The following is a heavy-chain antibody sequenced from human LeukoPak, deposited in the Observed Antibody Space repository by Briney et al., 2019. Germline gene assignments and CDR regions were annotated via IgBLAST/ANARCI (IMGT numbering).Heavy chain of an antibody. J-gene: IGHJ6*03. CDR1: GGSISSSSYY. Sequence: PSETLSLTCTVSGGSISSSSYYWGWIRQPPGKGLEWIGSIYYSGSTYYNPSLKSRVTISVDTSKNQFSLKLSSVTAADTAVYYCARDSRVTSEGVAVAGTPRHLEYYYYYYMDVWGKGTTVTVSS. CDR3: ARDSRVTSEGVAVAGTPRHLEYYYYYYMDV. V-gene: IGHV4-39*07. D-gene: IGHD6-19*01. CDR2: IYYSGST.